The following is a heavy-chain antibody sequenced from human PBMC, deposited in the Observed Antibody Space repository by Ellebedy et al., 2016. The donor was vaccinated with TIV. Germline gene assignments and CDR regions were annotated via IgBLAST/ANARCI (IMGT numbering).Heavy chain of an antibody. D-gene: IGHD3/OR15-3a*01. CDR1: GLNFGRHT. CDR3: AGDSADLHGDAFDM. V-gene: IGHV3-21*05. Sequence: PGGSLRLSCAASGLNFGRHTMNWVRQAPGKGLEWIANISSSATHIYYAGSVKGRFAISRDNTKNSLYLQMNSLRAEDTAVYYCAGDSADLHGDAFDMWGQGTKVTVSS. CDR2: ISSSATHI. J-gene: IGHJ3*02.